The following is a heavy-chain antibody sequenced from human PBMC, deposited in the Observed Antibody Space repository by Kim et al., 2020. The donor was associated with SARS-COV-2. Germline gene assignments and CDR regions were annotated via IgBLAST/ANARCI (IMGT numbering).Heavy chain of an antibody. CDR2: NGKT. CDR3: ATIVFRYY. V-gene: IGHV1-3*01. Sequence: NGKTKYSPKFQGRVTITRETSASTAYMELSSLRSEDTAVYYCATIVFRYYWGQGTLVTVSS. D-gene: IGHD3-10*01. J-gene: IGHJ4*02.